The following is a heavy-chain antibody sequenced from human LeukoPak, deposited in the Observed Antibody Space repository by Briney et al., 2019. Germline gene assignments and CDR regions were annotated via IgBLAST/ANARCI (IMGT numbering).Heavy chain of an antibody. CDR3: ARGLTILDY. D-gene: IGHD3-3*01. J-gene: IGHJ4*02. CDR2: INHSGST. Sequence: PSETLSLTCAVYGVSFSRYYWSWIRQPPGKGLEWIGEINHSGSTNYNPSLKSRVTISVDTSKNQFSLKLSSVTAADTAVYYCARGLTILDYWGQGALVTVSS. CDR1: GVSFSRYY. V-gene: IGHV4-34*01.